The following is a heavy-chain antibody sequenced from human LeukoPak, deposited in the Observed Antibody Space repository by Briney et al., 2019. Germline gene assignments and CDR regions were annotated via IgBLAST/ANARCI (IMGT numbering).Heavy chain of an antibody. Sequence: ASVKVSCKASGYTFTSYGISWVRQAPGQGLEWMGWISAYNGNTNYAQKLQGRVTMTTDTSTSTAYMELRSLRSDDTAVYYCARGEESSSWSYYFDYWGQGTLVTVSS. CDR2: ISAYNGNT. CDR3: ARGEESSSWSYYFDY. V-gene: IGHV1-18*01. J-gene: IGHJ4*02. D-gene: IGHD6-13*01. CDR1: GYTFTSYG.